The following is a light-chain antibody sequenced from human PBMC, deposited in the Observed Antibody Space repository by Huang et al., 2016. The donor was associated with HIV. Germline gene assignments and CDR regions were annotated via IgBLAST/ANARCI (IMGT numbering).Light chain of an antibody. Sequence: QLTQSPSSLSMSVGDRVIITCQASQDIANSLAWYQHKPGRATKLLISAASTLQSGVPSRFSGGSAGTYFTLIITNLQPDDFASYYCQQLHSYPITFGQGTRLDI. V-gene: IGKV1-9*01. CDR3: QQLHSYPIT. CDR1: QDIANS. J-gene: IGKJ5*01. CDR2: AAS.